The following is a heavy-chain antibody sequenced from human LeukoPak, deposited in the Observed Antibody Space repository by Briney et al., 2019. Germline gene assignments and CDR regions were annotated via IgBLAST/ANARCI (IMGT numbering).Heavy chain of an antibody. CDR2: INPNSGGT. J-gene: IGHJ4*02. V-gene: IGHV1-2*04. Sequence: GASVKVSCKASGGTFSSYAISWVRQAPGQGLEWMGWINPNSGGTNYAQKFQGWVTMTRDTSISTAYMELSRLRSDDTAVYYCARRWQWRKNEYYFDYWGQGTLVTVSS. CDR1: GGTFSSYA. CDR3: ARRWQWRKNEYYFDY. D-gene: IGHD6-19*01.